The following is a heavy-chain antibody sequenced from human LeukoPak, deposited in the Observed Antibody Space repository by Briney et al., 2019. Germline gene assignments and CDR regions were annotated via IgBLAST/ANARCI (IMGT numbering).Heavy chain of an antibody. D-gene: IGHD1-7*01. V-gene: IGHV4-59*12. CDR1: GGSFSGYY. J-gene: IGHJ4*02. CDR3: ARGYNWNYGSFDY. Sequence: SETLSLTCAVYGGSFSGYYWSWIRQPPGKGLEWIGYIYYSGSTYYNPSLKSRVTISVDTSKNQFSLKLSSVTAADTAVYYCARGYNWNYGSFDYWGQGTLVTVSS. CDR2: IYYSGST.